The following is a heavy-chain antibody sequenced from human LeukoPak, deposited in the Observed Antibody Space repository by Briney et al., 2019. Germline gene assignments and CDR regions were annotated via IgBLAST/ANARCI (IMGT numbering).Heavy chain of an antibody. V-gene: IGHV3-7*01. CDR3: ARGRGIAARQKGLGGFTLDY. CDR1: GFTFNTYW. Sequence: GGSLRLSCAAAGFTFNTYWMTWVRQAPGKGLEWVANIKQDGSVKYYAGSVKGRFTISRDNARNSVFLQIDSLRAEDTAVYYCARGRGIAARQKGLGGFTLDYWGQGTLVTVSS. J-gene: IGHJ4*02. D-gene: IGHD6-6*01. CDR2: IKQDGSVK.